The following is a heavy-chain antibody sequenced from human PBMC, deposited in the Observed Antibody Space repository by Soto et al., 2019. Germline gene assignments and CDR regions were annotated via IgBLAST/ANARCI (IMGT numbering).Heavy chain of an antibody. J-gene: IGHJ5*02. Sequence: SVTLSLTCAVSGGSISSGGYSWSWIRQPPGKGLEWIGYIYHSGSTYYNPSLKSRVTISVDRSKNQFSLKLSSVTAADTAVYYCARVNRMATMVRGAHWFDPWGQGTLVTVSS. D-gene: IGHD3-10*01. CDR3: ARVNRMATMVRGAHWFDP. CDR1: GGSISSGGYS. CDR2: IYHSGST. V-gene: IGHV4-30-2*01.